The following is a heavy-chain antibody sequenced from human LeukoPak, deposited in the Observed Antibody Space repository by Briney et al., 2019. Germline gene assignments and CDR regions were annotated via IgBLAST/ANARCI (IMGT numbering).Heavy chain of an antibody. Sequence: ASVKVSCKASGYTFTGYYMHWVRQAPGQGLEWMGRINPNSGGTNYAQKFQGRVTMTRDTSISTAYMELSRLRSDDTAVYYCARPHTVLYNWFDPWGQGTMVTVSS. CDR3: ARPHTVLYNWFDP. CDR2: INPNSGGT. D-gene: IGHD4-11*01. V-gene: IGHV1-2*06. CDR1: GYTFTGYY. J-gene: IGHJ5*02.